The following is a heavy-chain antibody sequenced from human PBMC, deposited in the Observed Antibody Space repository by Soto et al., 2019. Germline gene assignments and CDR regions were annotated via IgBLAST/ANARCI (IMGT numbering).Heavy chain of an antibody. Sequence: EVQLLESGGGLVQPGGSLRLSCAASGFTFSSYAMSWVRQAPGKGLEWVSAISGSGGSTYYADSVKGRFTISRDNSKNTLYLKMNSLRAEDTAVYYCAKVHQAGGITMKVVGYMGYDYWAQGTLVTVSP. V-gene: IGHV3-23*01. D-gene: IGHD3-22*01. CDR1: GFTFSSYA. J-gene: IGHJ4*02. CDR3: AKVHQAGGITMKVVGYMGYDY. CDR2: ISGSGGST.